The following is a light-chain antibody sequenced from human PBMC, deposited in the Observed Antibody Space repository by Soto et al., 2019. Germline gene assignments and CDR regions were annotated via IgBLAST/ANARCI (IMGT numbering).Light chain of an antibody. CDR3: QQYDNWPPT. J-gene: IGKJ1*01. Sequence: EIGMTQSPATLSVSPGERAALSCRASHAVTTNLAWYQQKPGQAPRLLISHASTRATGVPARFSGSGSGTDFTLTISSLQSEDFALYYCQQYDNWPPTFGQETKVEI. V-gene: IGKV3-15*01. CDR1: HAVTTN. CDR2: HAS.